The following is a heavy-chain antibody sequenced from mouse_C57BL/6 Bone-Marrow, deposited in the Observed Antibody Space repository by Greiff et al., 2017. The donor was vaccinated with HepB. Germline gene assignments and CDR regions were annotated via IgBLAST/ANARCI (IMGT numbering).Heavy chain of an antibody. CDR1: GFTFSSYA. J-gene: IGHJ1*03. CDR3: TSHYGNFDV. D-gene: IGHD2-1*01. V-gene: IGHV5-9-1*02. CDR2: ISSGGDYI. Sequence: EVKVVESGEGLVKPGGSLKLSCAASGFTFSSYAMSWVRQTPEKRLEWVAYISSGGDYIYYADTVKGRFTISRDNARNTLYLQMSSLKSEDTAMYYCTSHYGNFDVWGTGTTVTVSS.